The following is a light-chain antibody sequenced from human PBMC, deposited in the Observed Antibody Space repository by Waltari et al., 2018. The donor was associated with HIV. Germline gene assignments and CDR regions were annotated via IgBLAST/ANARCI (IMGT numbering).Light chain of an antibody. Sequence: EIVMTQSPATLSVSPGKTATLSCRASQSVTSNLPWYQQQAGQTPRLLIYSASPRATGSPPRFSGRGSGTRFALTITSVQPEDVAEYYCQQYNDWPWFTFGQGTKLEIK. CDR3: QQYNDWPWFT. CDR1: QSVTSN. CDR2: SAS. V-gene: IGKV3-15*01. J-gene: IGKJ2*01.